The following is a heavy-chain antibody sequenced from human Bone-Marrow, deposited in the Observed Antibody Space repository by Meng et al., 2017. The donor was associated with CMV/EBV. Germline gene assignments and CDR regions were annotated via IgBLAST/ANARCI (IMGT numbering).Heavy chain of an antibody. J-gene: IGHJ6*02. CDR2: ISSSGSTI. CDR1: GFTFSSYE. D-gene: IGHD2-2*01. CDR3: ARDGGPVPAAYYYYYGMDV. Sequence: GESLKISCAASGFTFSSYEMNWVRQAPGKGLEWVSYISSSGSTIYYADSVKGRFTISRDNAKNSLYLQMNSLRAEDTAVYYCARDGGPVPAAYYYYYGMDVWGQGTTVTVSS. V-gene: IGHV3-48*03.